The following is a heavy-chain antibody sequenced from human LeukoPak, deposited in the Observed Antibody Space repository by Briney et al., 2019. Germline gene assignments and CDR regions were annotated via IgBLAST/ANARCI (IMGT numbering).Heavy chain of an antibody. CDR2: IFYSGST. V-gene: IGHV4-39*07. D-gene: IGHD1-26*01. CDR3: ARVYYSGSYDYWYFDL. CDR1: GDSISSSSYY. Sequence: SETLSLTCSVSGDSISSSSYYWGWIRQPPGKGLEWIGSIFYSGSTYYNPSLKSRVTISVDTSKNQFSLKLSSVTAADTAVYYCARVYYSGSYDYWYFDLWGRGTLVTVSS. J-gene: IGHJ2*01.